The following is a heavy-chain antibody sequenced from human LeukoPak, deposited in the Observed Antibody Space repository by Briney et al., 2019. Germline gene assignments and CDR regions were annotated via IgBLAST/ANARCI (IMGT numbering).Heavy chain of an antibody. CDR2: IRSKAYGGTT. V-gene: IGHV3-49*03. J-gene: IGHJ3*02. CDR3: TRDRSGEYCSGGSCYYDAFDI. D-gene: IGHD2-15*01. CDR1: GFTFGDYA. Sequence: GGSLRLSCTASGFTFGDYAMSWFRQAPGKGLEWVGFIRSKAYGGTTEYAASVKGRFTISRDDSKSIAYLQMNSLKTEDTAVYYCTRDRSGEYCSGGSCYYDAFDIWGQGTMVTVSS.